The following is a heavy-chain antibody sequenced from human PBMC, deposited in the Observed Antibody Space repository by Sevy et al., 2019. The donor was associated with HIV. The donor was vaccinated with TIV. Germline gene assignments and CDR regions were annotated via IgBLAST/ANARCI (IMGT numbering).Heavy chain of an antibody. D-gene: IGHD2-21*02. V-gene: IGHV4-4*02. CDR1: GDSFSNSNW. Sequence: SETLSLTCAVSGDSFSNSNWWSWVRQPPGKGLEWIGEVSYSGAANYNPSLKSRVTISLDKSTNEISLKLSSVTAADTAIYYCAREGTATSFDSRAQGKLVTVSS. J-gene: IGHJ4*02. CDR2: VSYSGAA. CDR3: AREGTATSFDS.